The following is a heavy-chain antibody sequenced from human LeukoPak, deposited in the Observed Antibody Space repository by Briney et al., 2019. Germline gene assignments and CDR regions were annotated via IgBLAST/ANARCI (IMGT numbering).Heavy chain of an antibody. J-gene: IGHJ4*02. V-gene: IGHV1-69*13. D-gene: IGHD3-22*01. Sequence: ASVKVSCKASGGTFSSYAISWVRQAPGQGLEWMGGIIPIFGTANYAQKFQGRVTITADESTSTAYMELSSLRSEDTAVYYCASGSITYYYDSSGYSPFDYWGQGTLVTVSS. CDR3: ASGSITYYYDSSGYSPFDY. CDR2: IIPIFGTA. CDR1: GGTFSSYA.